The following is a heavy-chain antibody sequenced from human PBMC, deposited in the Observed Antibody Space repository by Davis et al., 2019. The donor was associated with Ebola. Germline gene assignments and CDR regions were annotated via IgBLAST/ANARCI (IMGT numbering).Heavy chain of an antibody. CDR3: ARLRVTIFGVVTRHGMDV. V-gene: IGHV4-34*01. Sequence: PSETLSLTCAVYGGSFSGYYWSWIRQPPGKGLEWIGEINHSGSTNYNPSLKSRVTISVDTSKNQFSLKLSSVTAADTAVYYCARLRVTIFGVVTRHGMDVWGQGTTVTVSS. J-gene: IGHJ6*02. CDR1: GGSFSGYY. CDR2: INHSGST. D-gene: IGHD3-3*01.